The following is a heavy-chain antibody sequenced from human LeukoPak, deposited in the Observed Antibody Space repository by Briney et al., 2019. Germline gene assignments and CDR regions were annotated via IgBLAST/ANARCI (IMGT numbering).Heavy chain of an antibody. Sequence: SETLSLTCAVYGGSFSGYYWSWIRQPPGKGLEWIGEINHSGSTNYNPSLKSRVTISVDTSKNQFSLKLSSVTAADTAVYYCARAYNWNYYFDYWGQGTPVTVSS. D-gene: IGHD1-7*01. CDR1: GGSFSGYY. V-gene: IGHV4-34*01. CDR2: INHSGST. J-gene: IGHJ4*02. CDR3: ARAYNWNYYFDY.